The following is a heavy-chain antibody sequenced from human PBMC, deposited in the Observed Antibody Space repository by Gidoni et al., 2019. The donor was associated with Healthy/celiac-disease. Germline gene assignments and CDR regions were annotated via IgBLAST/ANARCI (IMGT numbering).Heavy chain of an antibody. J-gene: IGHJ4*02. D-gene: IGHD3-10*02. CDR3: AREVSSDGDYVDY. CDR1: GGSISSGSYY. V-gene: IGHV4-61*02. Sequence: QVPLPESGPGLVKPSPTLSLTCTVSGGSISSGSYYWSWIRQPAGKGLEWIGRIYTSGSTNYNPSLKSRVTISVDTSKNQFSLKLSSVTAADTAVYYCAREVSSDGDYVDYWGQGTLVTVSS. CDR2: IYTSGST.